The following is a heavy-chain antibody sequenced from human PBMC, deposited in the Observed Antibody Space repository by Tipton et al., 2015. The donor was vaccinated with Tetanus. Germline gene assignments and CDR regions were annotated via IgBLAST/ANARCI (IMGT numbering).Heavy chain of an antibody. CDR2: INAGNGNT. Sequence: QLVQSGAEVKKPGASVKVSCKASGYTFTSYAMHWVRQAPGQRLEWMGWINAGNGNTKYSQKFQGRVTITRDTSASTAYMELSSLRSEDTAVYYCARPIGHIDAFDIWGQGTMVTVSS. J-gene: IGHJ3*02. V-gene: IGHV1-3*01. CDR3: ARPIGHIDAFDI. D-gene: IGHD2-21*01. CDR1: GYTFTSYA.